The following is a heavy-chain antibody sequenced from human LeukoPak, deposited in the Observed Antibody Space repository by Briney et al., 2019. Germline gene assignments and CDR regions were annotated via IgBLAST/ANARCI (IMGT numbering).Heavy chain of an antibody. Sequence: SETLSLTCAVYGGSFSGYYWRWIRQPPGKGLEWIGEINHSGSTNYNPSLKSRVTISVDTSKKQFSLKLSSVTAADTAVYYCARGGGIVATMYYYYYMDVWGKGTTVTVSS. V-gene: IGHV4-34*01. J-gene: IGHJ6*03. CDR3: ARGGGIVATMYYYYYMDV. D-gene: IGHD5-12*01. CDR2: INHSGST. CDR1: GGSFSGYY.